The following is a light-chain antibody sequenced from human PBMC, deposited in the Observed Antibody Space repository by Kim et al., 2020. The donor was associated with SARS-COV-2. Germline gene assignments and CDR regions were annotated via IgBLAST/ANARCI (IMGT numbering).Light chain of an antibody. J-gene: IGKJ1*01. CDR2: EAS. V-gene: IGKV1-5*03. CDR1: QSASRW. Sequence: AAVGDSVTITCRASQSASRWLAWYQQKEGKAPTFLIYEASKLKSGVPSRFSGSGSGTEFTLTISSLQPDDFATYFCQQYNLYPWTFGQGTKVDIK. CDR3: QQYNLYPWT.